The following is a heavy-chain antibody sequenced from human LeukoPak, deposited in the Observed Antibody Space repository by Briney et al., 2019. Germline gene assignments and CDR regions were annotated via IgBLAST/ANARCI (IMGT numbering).Heavy chain of an antibody. CDR1: GFTFSNYA. V-gene: IGHV3-23*01. Sequence: GGSLRLSCAAPGFTFSNYAMSWVRQAPGKGLGWVSTISGGSGSTYYADSVKGRFTISRDNSKNTLYLQMNSLRAEDTAVYYCASGIAIFGAPFDYWGQGALVTVS. D-gene: IGHD3-3*01. CDR2: ISGGSGST. J-gene: IGHJ4*02. CDR3: ASGIAIFGAPFDY.